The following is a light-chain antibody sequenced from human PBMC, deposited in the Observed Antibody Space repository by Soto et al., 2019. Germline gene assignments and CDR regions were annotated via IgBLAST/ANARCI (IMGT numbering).Light chain of an antibody. V-gene: IGKV1-39*01. CDR3: QHGFSTPLT. CDR2: AAS. Sequence: DIQMTQSPSSLSASVGDRVTITCRASQSISTYLHWYQQKPGKAPNLLIYAASTLQSGVPSRFSGSGSGTDLTLTISSLPPEDSATDVCQHGFSTPLTFGGGTKVDI. J-gene: IGKJ4*01. CDR1: QSISTY.